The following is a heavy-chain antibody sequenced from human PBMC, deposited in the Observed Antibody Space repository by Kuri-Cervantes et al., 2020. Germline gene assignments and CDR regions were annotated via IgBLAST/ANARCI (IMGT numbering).Heavy chain of an antibody. CDR1: GFTFSSYW. CDR3: AKDQRIQLWLGDYYYGMDV. CDR2: ISYDGSNK. V-gene: IGHV3-30*18. J-gene: IGHJ6*02. Sequence: LSLTCAASGFTFSSYWMSWVRQAPGKGLEWVAVISYDGSNKYYADSVKGRFTISRDNSKNTLYLQMSSLRAEDTAVYYCAKDQRIQLWLGDYYYGMDVWGQGTTVTVSS. D-gene: IGHD5-18*01.